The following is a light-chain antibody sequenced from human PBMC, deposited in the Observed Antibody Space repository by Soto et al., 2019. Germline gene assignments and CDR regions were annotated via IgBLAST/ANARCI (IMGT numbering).Light chain of an antibody. J-gene: IGKJ1*01. Sequence: EIVLTQSPATLSLSPGERATLSCRASQSVSRHLAWYQQKPGQAPRLLIYDTSDRAPGIPARFSGSASGTDFTLTISGLEPEDFAVYYCQQRSNWPPWTFGQGTKVDIK. CDR1: QSVSRH. CDR2: DTS. CDR3: QQRSNWPPWT. V-gene: IGKV3-11*01.